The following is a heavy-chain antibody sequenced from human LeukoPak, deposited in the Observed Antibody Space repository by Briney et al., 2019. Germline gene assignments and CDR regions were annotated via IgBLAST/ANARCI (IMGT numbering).Heavy chain of an antibody. V-gene: IGHV3-48*03. J-gene: IGHJ3*02. CDR2: ISSSVSTI. CDR1: GFVFSRYV. CDR3: ARGSDYGVGAFDI. D-gene: IGHD4-17*01. Sequence: PEGSLRLSCPASGFVFSRYVMNWLSPAAGTGRDGVSYISSSVSTIYYGDSVKGRFTISRDNAKNSLFLQMNILSAEDTAVSYCARGSDYGVGAFDIWGQGTMVTVSS.